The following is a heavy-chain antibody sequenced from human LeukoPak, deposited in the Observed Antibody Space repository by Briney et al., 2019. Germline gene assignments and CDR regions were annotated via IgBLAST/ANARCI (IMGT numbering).Heavy chain of an antibody. CDR3: ARAFDSSGY. CDR2: IYYSGST. Sequence: PSETLSLTCTVSGGSISSYYWSRIRQPPGKGLEWIGYIYYSGSTNYNPSLKSRVTISVDTSKNQLSLKLSSVTAADTAVYYCARAFDSSGYWGQGTLVTVSS. J-gene: IGHJ4*02. V-gene: IGHV4-59*01. D-gene: IGHD3-22*01. CDR1: GGSISSYY.